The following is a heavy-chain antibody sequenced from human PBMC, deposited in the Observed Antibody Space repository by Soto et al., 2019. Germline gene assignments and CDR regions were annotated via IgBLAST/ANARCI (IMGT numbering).Heavy chain of an antibody. V-gene: IGHV3-7*01. Sequence: EVQMVESGGGLVQPGGSLRLSCAASGFTFSRYWMYWVRQAPGKGLEWVANIKEDGSEITYVDSVKGRFTISRDKAKNSLYLQTSSLRVEDTAVYYCASSLLRGQGTLVTVSS. CDR3: ASSLL. J-gene: IGHJ4*02. CDR2: IKEDGSEI. CDR1: GFTFSRYW.